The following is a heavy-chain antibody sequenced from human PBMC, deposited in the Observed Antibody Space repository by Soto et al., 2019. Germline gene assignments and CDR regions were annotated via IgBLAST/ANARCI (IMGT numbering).Heavy chain of an antibody. CDR3: ARDDATYCGGDCYRYFYYGMDV. J-gene: IGHJ6*02. D-gene: IGHD2-21*02. V-gene: IGHV1-69*13. CDR2: IIPMFPTA. Sequence: SVKVSCKASGGTFSNHAISWVRQAPGQGLEWVGGIIPMFPTADYAQRLQGRVTITADDSTTTVYMELSGLRSEDTAMYSCARDDATYCGGDCYRYFYYGMDVWGQGTTVTVSS. CDR1: GGTFSNHA.